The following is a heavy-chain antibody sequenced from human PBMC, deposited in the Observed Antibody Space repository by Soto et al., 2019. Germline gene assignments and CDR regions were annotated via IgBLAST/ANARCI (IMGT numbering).Heavy chain of an antibody. CDR2: IKQDGSEK. CDR3: ARDPGMIAGAYYFDY. Sequence: GGSLRLSCAASGFTFSSYWMSWVRQAPGKGLEWVANIKQDGSEKYYVDSVKGRFTISRDNAKNSLYLQMNSLRAEDTAVYYCARDPGMIAGAYYFDYWGQGTLVTVSS. CDR1: GFTFSSYW. V-gene: IGHV3-7*01. J-gene: IGHJ4*02. D-gene: IGHD3-22*01.